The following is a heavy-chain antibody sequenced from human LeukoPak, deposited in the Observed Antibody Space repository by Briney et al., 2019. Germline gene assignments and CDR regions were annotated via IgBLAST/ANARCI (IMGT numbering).Heavy chain of an antibody. D-gene: IGHD2/OR15-2a*01. CDR3: AHRLHAYGEYDF. Sequence: SGPTVVKPTQTLTLTCTFSGFSLSSSGEGVGWIRQPPGKALEWLARIYSGDDKRYSPSLQSRLTVACDTSENQVVLTMTNMDPVDTATYYCAHRLHAYGEYDFWGQGILVTVSS. V-gene: IGHV2-5*02. J-gene: IGHJ4*02. CDR2: IYSGDDK. CDR1: GFSLSSSGEG.